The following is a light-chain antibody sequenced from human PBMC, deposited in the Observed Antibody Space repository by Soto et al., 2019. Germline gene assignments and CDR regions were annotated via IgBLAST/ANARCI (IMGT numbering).Light chain of an antibody. Sequence: QSVLTQPPSASGTPGQRVTISCSGSRSNIGSNSVSWYQHLPGTAPQLLIYRNNQRPSRVPDRFSGSKSGTSASLAISGLRSEDEADYYCATWDDSLSGYVVFVGGTKLTVL. CDR1: RSNIGSNS. CDR2: RNN. CDR3: ATWDDSLSGYVV. J-gene: IGLJ2*01. V-gene: IGLV1-47*01.